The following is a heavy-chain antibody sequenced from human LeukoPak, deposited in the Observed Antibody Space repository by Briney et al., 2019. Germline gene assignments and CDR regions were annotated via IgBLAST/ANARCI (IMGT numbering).Heavy chain of an antibody. Sequence: GESLKISCKGSGYSFSDYWIGWVRQLPGKGLEWMGIIYPGDSDIRYSPSFQGQVTISADKFINTAYLQWSSLKASDTAMYFCARQGAGYCSSSSCNILVTDSWGQGTLVTVSS. V-gene: IGHV5-51*01. CDR1: GYSFSDYW. CDR3: ARQGAGYCSSSSCNILVTDS. CDR2: IYPGDSDI. J-gene: IGHJ5*01. D-gene: IGHD2-2*01.